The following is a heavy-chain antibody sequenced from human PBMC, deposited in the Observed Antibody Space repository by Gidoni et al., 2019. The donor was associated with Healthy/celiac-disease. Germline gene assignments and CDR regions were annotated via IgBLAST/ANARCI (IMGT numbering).Heavy chain of an antibody. V-gene: IGHV3-33*01. CDR1: GFTFRSYG. CDR2: IWYDGSNK. J-gene: IGHJ6*02. CDR3: ARVLDLGYCSGGSCYPYYYYGMDV. D-gene: IGHD2-15*01. Sequence: QVQLVESGGGVVQPGRSLRLSCAASGFTFRSYGMHWVRQAPGKGLEWVAVIWYDGSNKYYADSVKGRFTISRDNSKNTLYLQMNSLRAEDTAVYYCARVLDLGYCSGGSCYPYYYYGMDVWGQGTTVTVSS.